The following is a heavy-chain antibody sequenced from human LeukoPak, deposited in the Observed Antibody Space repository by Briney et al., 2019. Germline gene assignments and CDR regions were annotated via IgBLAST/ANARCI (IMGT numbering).Heavy chain of an antibody. CDR2: ISAYNGNT. V-gene: IGHV1-18*01. CDR1: GYTFTSYG. Sequence: ASVKVSCKASGYTFTSYGISWVRQAPGQGLEWMGWISAYNGNTNYAQKFQGRVTMTRDTSTSTVYMELSSLRSEDTAVYYCAREGSKAFDIWGQGTMVTVSS. J-gene: IGHJ3*02. CDR3: AREGSKAFDI.